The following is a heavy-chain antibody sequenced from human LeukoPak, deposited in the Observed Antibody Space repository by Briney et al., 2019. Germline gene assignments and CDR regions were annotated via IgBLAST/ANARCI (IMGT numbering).Heavy chain of an antibody. J-gene: IGHJ4*02. Sequence: ASVKVSCKASGYTFTGYYIHWVRQAPGQGLEWMGWINPSTGGTSYAQKFQGRVTMTRDTSISTAYMELSRLKSDDTAVYYCARPPYSGSYSSGLAVYWSQGTLVTVSS. CDR2: INPSTGGT. V-gene: IGHV1-2*02. D-gene: IGHD1-26*01. CDR3: ARPPYSGSYSSGLAVY. CDR1: GYTFTGYY.